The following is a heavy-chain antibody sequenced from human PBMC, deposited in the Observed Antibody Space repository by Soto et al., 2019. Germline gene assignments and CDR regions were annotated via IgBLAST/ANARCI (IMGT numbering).Heavy chain of an antibody. CDR2: ISSTGSYR. Sequence: EVQLVESGGGLVKPGGSLRLSCAASGFTFISYSMNWVRQAPGKGLEWVSSISSTGSYRYYADSVKGRFTVSRDSAKNSLYLQMNSLRAEDTAVYYCARDLKQLAPGYYYYYGMDVWGQGTTVTVSS. D-gene: IGHD6-6*01. J-gene: IGHJ6*02. V-gene: IGHV3-21*01. CDR1: GFTFISYS. CDR3: ARDLKQLAPGYYYYYGMDV.